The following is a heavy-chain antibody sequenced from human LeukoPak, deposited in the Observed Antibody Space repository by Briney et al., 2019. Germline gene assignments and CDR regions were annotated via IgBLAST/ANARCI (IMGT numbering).Heavy chain of an antibody. Sequence: GRSLRLSCAASGFTFSSYAMHWVRQAPGKGLEWVAVISYDGSNKYYADSVKGRFTISRDNSKNTLYLQMNSLRAEDTAVYYCARDRDSSSWYQNSPVEYWGQGTLVTVSS. CDR3: ARDRDSSSWYQNSPVEY. CDR1: GFTFSSYA. CDR2: ISYDGSNK. J-gene: IGHJ4*02. D-gene: IGHD6-13*01. V-gene: IGHV3-30-3*01.